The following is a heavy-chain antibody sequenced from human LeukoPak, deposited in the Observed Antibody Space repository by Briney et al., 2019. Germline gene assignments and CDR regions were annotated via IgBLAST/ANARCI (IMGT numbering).Heavy chain of an antibody. CDR2: ISSSSSTI. J-gene: IGHJ4*02. CDR1: GFTFSSYS. V-gene: IGHV3-48*01. CDR3: ARDESKGAVAVFDY. D-gene: IGHD6-19*01. Sequence: GGSLRLSCAASGFTFSSYSMNWVRQTLGKGLEWVSYISSSSSTIYYADSVKGRFTISRDNAKNSLYLQMNSLRAEDTAVYYCARDESKGAVAVFDYWGQGTLVTVSS.